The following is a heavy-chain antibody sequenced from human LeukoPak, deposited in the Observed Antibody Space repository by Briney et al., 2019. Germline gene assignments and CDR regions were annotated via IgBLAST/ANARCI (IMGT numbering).Heavy chain of an antibody. D-gene: IGHD1-26*01. V-gene: IGHV4-34*01. CDR3: ARDKLKVGIYWFDP. CDR1: GGSISGHY. Sequence: SETLSLTCAVHGGSISGHYWSWIRQPPGKGLEWIGEINHSGSTNYNPSLKSRLIISVDTSKNQFSLKLSSVTAADTAVYYCARDKLKVGIYWFDPWGQGTLVTVSS. CDR2: INHSGST. J-gene: IGHJ5*02.